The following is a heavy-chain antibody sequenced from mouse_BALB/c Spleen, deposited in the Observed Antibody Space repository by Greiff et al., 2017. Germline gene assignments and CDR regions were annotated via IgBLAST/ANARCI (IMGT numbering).Heavy chain of an antibody. Sequence: VQLVESGAELVRPGASVTLSCKASGYTFTDYEMHWVKQTPVHGLEWIGAIDPETGGTAYNQKFKGKATLTADKSSSTAYMELRSLTSEDSAVYYCRGITTVVATGFDYWGQGTTLTVSS. CDR3: RGITTVVATGFDY. D-gene: IGHD1-1*01. CDR2: IDPETGGT. J-gene: IGHJ2*01. CDR1: GYTFTDYE. V-gene: IGHV1-15*01.